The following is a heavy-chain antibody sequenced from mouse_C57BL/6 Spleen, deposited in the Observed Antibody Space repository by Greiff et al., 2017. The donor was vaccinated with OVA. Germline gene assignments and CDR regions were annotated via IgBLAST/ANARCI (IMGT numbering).Heavy chain of an antibody. CDR2: INPSTGGS. Sequence: DVQLQESGPELVKPGASVKISCKASGYSFTGSYMNWVKQSPEKSLEWIGEINPSTGGSAYNQKFKAKATLTVDKSSSTAYMQLKSLTSEDSAVYYCASGLDWYFDVWGTGTTVTVSS. CDR3: ASGLDWYFDV. J-gene: IGHJ1*03. V-gene: IGHV1-42*01. CDR1: GYSFTGSY.